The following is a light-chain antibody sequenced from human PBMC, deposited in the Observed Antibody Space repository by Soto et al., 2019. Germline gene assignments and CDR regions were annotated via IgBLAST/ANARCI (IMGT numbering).Light chain of an antibody. CDR3: HQYNNWPPT. J-gene: IGKJ4*01. V-gene: IGKV3-15*01. CDR1: QSITSN. CDR2: GAF. Sequence: EIVMTQSPATLSVSPGERVILSCRASQSITSNLAWYQQKPGQAPRLLIHGAFTRATGIPARFSGSGSGTEFTLTLSSLQSEDFALYYCHQYNNWPPTFGGGTTVEI.